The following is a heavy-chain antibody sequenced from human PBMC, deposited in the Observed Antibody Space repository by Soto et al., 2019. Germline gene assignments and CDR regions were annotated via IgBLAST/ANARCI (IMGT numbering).Heavy chain of an antibody. D-gene: IGHD6-13*01. CDR1: GFTCISHT. V-gene: IGHV3-23*01. J-gene: IGHJ5*01. CDR3: AKEGRFGSSWPAGDS. Sequence: PGGSHRLSSTASGFTCISHTMNWVRQAPGKGLEWVSGISGSGTGTYYAASVKGRFTISRDNSEEAVYLQMSSLAAEDTAVYYYAKEGRFGSSWPAGDSWGQGTLVTVSS. CDR2: ISGSGTGT.